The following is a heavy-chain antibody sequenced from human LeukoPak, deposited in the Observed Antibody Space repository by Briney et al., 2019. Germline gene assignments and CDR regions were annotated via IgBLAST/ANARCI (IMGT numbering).Heavy chain of an antibody. V-gene: IGHV3-48*03. CDR2: ISSSGSTI. CDR1: GFTFSSYE. CDR3: ARARWEHFDY. D-gene: IGHD1-26*01. Sequence: GGSLRLSCAASGFTFSSYEMNWVRQAPGKGLERVSYISSSGSTIYYADSVKGRFTISRDNAKNSLYLQMNSLRAEDTAVYYCARARWEHFDYWGQGTLVTVSS. J-gene: IGHJ4*02.